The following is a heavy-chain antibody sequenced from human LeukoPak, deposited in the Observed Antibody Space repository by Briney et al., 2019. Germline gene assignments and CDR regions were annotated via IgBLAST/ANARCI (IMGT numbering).Heavy chain of an antibody. CDR2: IYYSGST. Sequence: SKTLSLTCTVSGASISSSSYYWGWIRQPPGKGLEWIGSIYYSGSTYYNPSLKSRVTISVDTSKNQSSLKLSSVTAADTAVYYCARRLRGYSYGIDYWGQGTLVTVSS. V-gene: IGHV4-39*01. CDR3: ARRLRGYSYGIDY. J-gene: IGHJ4*02. CDR1: GASISSSSYY. D-gene: IGHD5-18*01.